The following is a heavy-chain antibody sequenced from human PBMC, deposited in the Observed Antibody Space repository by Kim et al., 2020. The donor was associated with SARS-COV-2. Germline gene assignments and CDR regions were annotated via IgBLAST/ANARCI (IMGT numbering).Heavy chain of an antibody. D-gene: IGHD1-26*01. V-gene: IGHV1-69*13. CDR1: GGTFSSYA. Sequence: SVKVSCKASGGTFSSYAISWVRQAPGQGLEWMGGIIPIFGTANYAQKFQGRVTITADESTSTAYMELSSLRSEDTAVYYCAREEVVGATSAGSFDYWGQGTLVTVSS. CDR3: AREEVVGATSAGSFDY. CDR2: IIPIFGTA. J-gene: IGHJ4*02.